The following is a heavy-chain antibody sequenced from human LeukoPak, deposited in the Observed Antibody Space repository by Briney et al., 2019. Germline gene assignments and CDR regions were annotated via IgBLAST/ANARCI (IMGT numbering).Heavy chain of an antibody. CDR1: GGTFSSYA. CDR3: ARDSLLTFGDPHWFDP. Sequence: SVKVSCKASGGTFSSYAISWVRQAPGQGLEWMGGIIPIFGTANYAQKFQGRVTITADESTSTAYMELSSLRSEDTAVYYCARDSLLTFGDPHWFDPWGQGTLVTVSS. CDR2: IIPIFGTA. D-gene: IGHD3-16*01. J-gene: IGHJ5*02. V-gene: IGHV1-69*13.